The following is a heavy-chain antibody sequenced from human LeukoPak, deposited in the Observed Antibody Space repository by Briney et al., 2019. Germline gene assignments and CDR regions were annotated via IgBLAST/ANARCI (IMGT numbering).Heavy chain of an antibody. V-gene: IGHV3-30*03. J-gene: IGHJ3*02. Sequence: GGSLRLSCAASGFTFSSYGMHWVRQAPGKGLEWVAVISYDGSNKYYADSVKGRFTISRDNSKNTLYLQMNSLRAEDTAVYYCARDMFLRKGRVGATLIAFDIWGQGTMVTVSS. CDR3: ARDMFLRKGRVGATLIAFDI. CDR2: ISYDGSNK. D-gene: IGHD1-26*01. CDR1: GFTFSSYG.